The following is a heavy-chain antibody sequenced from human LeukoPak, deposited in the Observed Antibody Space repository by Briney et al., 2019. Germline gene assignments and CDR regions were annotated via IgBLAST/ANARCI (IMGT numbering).Heavy chain of an antibody. Sequence: SMKVSCKASGGTFSSYTISWVRQAPGQGLEWMGRIIPIVGIANYAQKFQGRVTITADKSTSTAYMEQSSLRSEDTAVYYCAHSGSYYQYYYGMDVWGQGTTVTVSS. V-gene: IGHV1-69*02. CDR2: IIPIVGIA. CDR1: GGTFSSYT. J-gene: IGHJ6*02. CDR3: AHSGSYYQYYYGMDV. D-gene: IGHD3-10*01.